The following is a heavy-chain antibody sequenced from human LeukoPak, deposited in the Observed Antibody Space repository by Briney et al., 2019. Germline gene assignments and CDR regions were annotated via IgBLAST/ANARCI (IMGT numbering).Heavy chain of an antibody. V-gene: IGHV3-23*05. CDR1: GFTFSAYA. Sequence: PGGSLRLSCEASGFTFSAYAMTWVRQAPGQGLEWVSSIGSDNKPHYSESVKGRFAISRDNSKNTLYLQMDSLRAEDTAVYFCARLYSSGWADYWGQGSLVTVSS. CDR3: ARLYSSGWADY. D-gene: IGHD6-19*01. CDR2: IGSDNKP. J-gene: IGHJ4*02.